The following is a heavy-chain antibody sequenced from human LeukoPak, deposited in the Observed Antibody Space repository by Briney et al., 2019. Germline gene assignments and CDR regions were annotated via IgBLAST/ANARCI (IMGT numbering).Heavy chain of an antibody. J-gene: IGHJ4*02. D-gene: IGHD4-17*01. CDR2: ISGSGGST. Sequence: GGSLRLSCAASGFTFSSYAMSWVRQAPGKGLEWVSAISGSGGSTYYADSVKGRFTISRDNSKSTLYLQMNSLRAEDTAVYYCAKVRTYGDYGFDYWGQGTLVTVSS. V-gene: IGHV3-23*01. CDR3: AKVRTYGDYGFDY. CDR1: GFTFSSYA.